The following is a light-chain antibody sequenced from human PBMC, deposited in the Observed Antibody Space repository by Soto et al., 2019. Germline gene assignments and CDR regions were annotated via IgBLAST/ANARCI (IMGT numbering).Light chain of an antibody. Sequence: EIVLTQSPGTLSLSPGDRATLSCRASESVNGKYLAWYQQKPGQAPRLLIYAASSRATGVPDRFSGSGSGTDFTLYTLNITRLDPEDSAVYCCHTYGSSPQTFGHGTKLQIK. CDR1: ESVNGKY. CDR3: HTYGSSPQT. CDR2: AAS. V-gene: IGKV3-20*01. J-gene: IGKJ2*01.